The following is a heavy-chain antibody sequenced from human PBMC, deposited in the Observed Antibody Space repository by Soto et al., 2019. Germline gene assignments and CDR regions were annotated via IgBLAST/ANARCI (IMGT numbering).Heavy chain of an antibody. CDR2: ISGSGGST. CDR1: GFTFSSYA. V-gene: IGHV3-23*01. J-gene: IGHJ4*02. Sequence: GGSLRLSCAASGFTFSSYAMSWVRQAPGKELEWVSAISGSGGSTYYADSVKGRFTISRDNSKNTLYLQMNSLRAEDTAVYYCAKFVGRTRTHYFDYWGQGTLVTVSS. CDR3: AKFVGRTRTHYFDY. D-gene: IGHD1-26*01.